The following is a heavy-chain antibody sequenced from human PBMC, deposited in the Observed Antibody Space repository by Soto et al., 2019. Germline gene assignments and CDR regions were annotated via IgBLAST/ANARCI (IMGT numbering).Heavy chain of an antibody. V-gene: IGHV4-30-2*01. J-gene: IGHJ3*02. CDR1: GGSISSGGYS. Sequence: SETLSLTCAVSGGSISSGGYSWSWIRQPPGKGLEWIGYIYHSGSTYYNPSLKSRVTISVDRSKNQFSLKLSSVTAADTAVYYCARGLGSLLWFGELSRVDAFDIWGQGRMVTVSS. CDR2: IYHSGST. D-gene: IGHD3-10*01. CDR3: ARGLGSLLWFGELSRVDAFDI.